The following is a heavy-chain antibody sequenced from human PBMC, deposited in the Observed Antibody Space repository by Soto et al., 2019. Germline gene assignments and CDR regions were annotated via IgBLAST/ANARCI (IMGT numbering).Heavy chain of an antibody. CDR1: GGSISSGGYS. Sequence: SETLSLTCAVSGGSISSGGYSWSWIRQPPGKGLEWIGYIYHSGSTYYNPSLKSRVTISVDRSKNQFSLKLSSVTAADTAVYYCARDDVAGTIYFDYWGQGTLVTVSS. CDR3: ARDDVAGTIYFDY. J-gene: IGHJ4*02. CDR2: IYHSGST. V-gene: IGHV4-30-2*01. D-gene: IGHD6-19*01.